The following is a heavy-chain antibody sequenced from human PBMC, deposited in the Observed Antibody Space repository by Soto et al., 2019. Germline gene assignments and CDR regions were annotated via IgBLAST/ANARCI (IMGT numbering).Heavy chain of an antibody. CDR3: AIQDCTNDVCLEAAVTVGGALEY. J-gene: IGHJ4*02. CDR2: ISSDGTTT. Sequence: EVQLVESGGGLVQPGKALRLSCAASGFTFSKYWIHWVRQAPGKGQVWVSYISSDGTTTDYADSVKGRFTISRDNAKNTLYLQMDSLRAEDTAVYYCAIQDCTNDVCLEAAVTVGGALEYWGQGAQVTVSS. D-gene: IGHD2-8*01. CDR1: GFTFSKYW. V-gene: IGHV3-74*01.